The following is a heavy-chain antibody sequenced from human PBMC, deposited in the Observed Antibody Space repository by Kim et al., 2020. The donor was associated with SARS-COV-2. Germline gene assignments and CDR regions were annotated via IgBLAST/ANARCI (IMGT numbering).Heavy chain of an antibody. Sequence: VSVKSRITINPDTSKNQFSLQLNSVTPEDTAVYYCARGSPWIQPTDAFDIWGQGTMVTVSS. V-gene: IGHV6-1*01. J-gene: IGHJ3*02. D-gene: IGHD5-18*01. CDR3: ARGSPWIQPTDAFDI.